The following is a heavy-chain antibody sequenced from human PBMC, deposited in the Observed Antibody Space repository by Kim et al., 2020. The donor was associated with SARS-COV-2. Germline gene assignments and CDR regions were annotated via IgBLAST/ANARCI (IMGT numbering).Heavy chain of an antibody. CDR3: ALQYGNCRSRNCGEGAFDF. V-gene: IGHV5-51*01. CDR2: IYPGDSYT. CDR1: GFNFGSHW. Sequence: GESLKISCKTSGFNFGSHWIAWVRHMPGKGLEGMGVIYPGDSYTTYSPAFQGRVTFSVVKSISTAYLELSNLQASDIGTYYCALQYGNCRSRNCGEGAFDFWGQGTMVTVSS. D-gene: IGHD7-27*01. J-gene: IGHJ3*01.